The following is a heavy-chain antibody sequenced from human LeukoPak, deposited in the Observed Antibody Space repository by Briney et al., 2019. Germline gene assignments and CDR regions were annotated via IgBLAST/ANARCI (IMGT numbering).Heavy chain of an antibody. CDR3: ARARRSQTLALNFDY. Sequence: SETLSLTCTVSGYSISSGYYWGWIRQPPGKGLEWIGSIYHSGSTYYNPSLKSRVTISVDTSKNQFSLKLSSVTAADTAVYYCARARRSQTLALNFDYWGQGTLVIVSS. V-gene: IGHV4-38-2*02. J-gene: IGHJ4*02. CDR1: GYSISSGYY. D-gene: IGHD1-1*01. CDR2: IYHSGST.